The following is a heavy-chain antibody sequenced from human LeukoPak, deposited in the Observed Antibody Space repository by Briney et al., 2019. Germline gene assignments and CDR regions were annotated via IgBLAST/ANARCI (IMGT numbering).Heavy chain of an antibody. J-gene: IGHJ4*02. CDR3: ARNPGGTSDY. Sequence: SETLSLTCTVSGGSISSFYWTWIRQPPGKGLEWIGYIYSSGTTNYNPSLKSRVTISVDTSKNQFSLKLTSVTAADTAVYYCARNPGGTSDYWGQGTLVTVSS. D-gene: IGHD4-23*01. V-gene: IGHV4-59*01. CDR1: GGSISSFY. CDR2: IYSSGTT.